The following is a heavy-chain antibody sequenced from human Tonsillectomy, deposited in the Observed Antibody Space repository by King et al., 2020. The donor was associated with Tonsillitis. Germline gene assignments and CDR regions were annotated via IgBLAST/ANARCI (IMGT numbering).Heavy chain of an antibody. CDR2: INPNSGGT. Sequence: VQLVESGAEVKKPGASVKVSCKASGYTFTGYYMHWVRQAPGQGLEWMGWINPNSGGTNYAQKFQGRVTMTRDTYISTAYMELSRLRSDDTAVYYCARGPIQLWFTDMLGTYYFDYWGQGTLVTVSS. J-gene: IGHJ4*02. CDR3: ARGPIQLWFTDMLGTYYFDY. CDR1: GYTFTGYY. V-gene: IGHV1-2*02. D-gene: IGHD5-18*01.